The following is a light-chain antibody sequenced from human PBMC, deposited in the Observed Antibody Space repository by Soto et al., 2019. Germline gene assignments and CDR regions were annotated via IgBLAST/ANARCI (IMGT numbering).Light chain of an antibody. J-gene: IGKJ1*01. CDR3: QQYYSYPRT. CDR1: QTISSW. V-gene: IGKV1-5*03. Sequence: DIQMIPSPSTLSGSVVARVTITCRASQTISSWLAWYQQTPGKAPKLLIYKASTLKSGVPSRFSGSGSGTEFTLTISSLQPDDFATYYCQQYYSYPRTVGQGTKVDI. CDR2: KAS.